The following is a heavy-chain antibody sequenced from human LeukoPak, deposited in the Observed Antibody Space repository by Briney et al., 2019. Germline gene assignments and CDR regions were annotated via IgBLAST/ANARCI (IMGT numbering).Heavy chain of an antibody. J-gene: IGHJ1*01. D-gene: IGHD6-19*01. Sequence: PSETPSLTCTVSGGSISSYYWSWIRQPAGKGLEWIGRIYTSGSTNYNPSLKSRVTMSVDTSKNQFSLKLSSVTAADTAVYYCAREVVGTPIAVAGTYFQHWGQGTLVTVSS. CDR3: AREVVGTPIAVAGTYFQH. CDR2: IYTSGST. CDR1: GGSISSYY. V-gene: IGHV4-4*07.